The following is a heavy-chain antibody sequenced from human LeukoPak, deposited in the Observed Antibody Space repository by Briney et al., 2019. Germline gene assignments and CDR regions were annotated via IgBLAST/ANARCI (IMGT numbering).Heavy chain of an antibody. Sequence: SETLSLTCAVYGGSFSGYYWSWIRRPPGKGLEWIGYIYYSGSTNYNPSLKSRVTISVDTSKNQFSLKLSSVTAADTAVYYCARSDYGSGSYYNHWGQGTLVTVSS. J-gene: IGHJ4*02. CDR2: IYYSGST. CDR3: ARSDYGSGSYYNH. V-gene: IGHV4-59*01. CDR1: GGSFSGYY. D-gene: IGHD3-10*01.